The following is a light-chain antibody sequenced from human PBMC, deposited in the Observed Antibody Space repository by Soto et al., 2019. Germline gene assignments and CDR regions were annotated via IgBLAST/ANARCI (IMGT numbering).Light chain of an antibody. CDR3: QQRDSWPST. CDR2: DAS. CDR1: ESVSRN. J-gene: IGKJ4*01. Sequence: EVVMTQSPATLSVSPWERATLSCRASESVSRNLAWYQQKPGQAPRLLIYDASTRATGIPDRFSGGGSGTDFSLTISSLEPEDFAVYYCQQRDSWPSTFGGGTKVDIK. V-gene: IGKV3-15*01.